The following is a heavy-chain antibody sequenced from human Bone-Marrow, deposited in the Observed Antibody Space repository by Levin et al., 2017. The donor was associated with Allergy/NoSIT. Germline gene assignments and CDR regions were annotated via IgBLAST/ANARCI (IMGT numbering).Heavy chain of an antibody. CDR2: ITGNGENT. Sequence: GGSLRLSCAASGFTFSSYTMTWVRQAPGKGLEWVSTITGNGENTYYAGSVEGRFTISRDNSHNTLFLQTNSLRADDTAVYYCAKDLGYYDDYVGDYFDYWGQGTLVTVSS. J-gene: IGHJ4*03. D-gene: IGHD4-23*01. V-gene: IGHV3-23*01. CDR1: GFTFSSYT. CDR3: AKDLGYYDDYVGDYFDY.